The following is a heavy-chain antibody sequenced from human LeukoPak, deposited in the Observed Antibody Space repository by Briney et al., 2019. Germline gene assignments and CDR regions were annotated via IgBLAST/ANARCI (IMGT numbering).Heavy chain of an antibody. CDR1: GFTFSTSW. D-gene: IGHD3-9*01. J-gene: IGHJ4*02. V-gene: IGHV3-74*01. CDR3: VRSLTGTDDY. CDR2: INRDGSRT. Sequence: GGSRRLSCAASGFTFSTSWMHWVRQAPGKGLVWVSHINRDGSRTTYADSVKGRFTISRDNAKNTVYLQMNSLRAEDTALYFCVRSLTGTDDYWGQGTLVTVSS.